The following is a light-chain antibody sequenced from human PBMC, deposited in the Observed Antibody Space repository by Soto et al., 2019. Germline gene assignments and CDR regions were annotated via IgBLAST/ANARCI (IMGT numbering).Light chain of an antibody. CDR1: TNVSSSY. Sequence: EIVLTQSPGTLSLSPGEGATLSCRASTNVSSSYLAWYQQKPGQAPRLLIYGASSRATGIPDRFSGSGSGTDFTLTISILEPEDFAVYYCQQYGSSPGTFGQGTKVEIK. CDR2: GAS. V-gene: IGKV3-20*01. J-gene: IGKJ1*01. CDR3: QQYGSSPGT.